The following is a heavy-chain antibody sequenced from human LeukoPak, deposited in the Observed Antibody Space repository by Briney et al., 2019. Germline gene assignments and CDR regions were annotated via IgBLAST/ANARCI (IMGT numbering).Heavy chain of an antibody. Sequence: SETLSLTCAVYGGSFSGYYWSWIRQPPGKGLEWIGEINHSGSTNYNPSLKSRVTISVDTSKNQCSLKLSSVTAADTAVYYCARGRGYIPDYWGQGTLVTVSS. V-gene: IGHV4-34*01. J-gene: IGHJ4*02. CDR3: ARGRGYIPDY. D-gene: IGHD3-22*01. CDR1: GGSFSGYY. CDR2: INHSGST.